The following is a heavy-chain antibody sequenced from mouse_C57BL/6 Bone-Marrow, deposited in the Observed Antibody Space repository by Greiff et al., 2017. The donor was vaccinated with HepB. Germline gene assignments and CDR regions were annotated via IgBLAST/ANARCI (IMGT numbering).Heavy chain of an antibody. CDR3: AGGDYDGYPFAY. J-gene: IGHJ3*01. V-gene: IGHV1-18*01. CDR2: INPNNGGT. Sequence: EVQLVESGPELVKPGASVKIPCKASGYTFTDYNMDWVKQSHGKSLEWIGDINPNNGGTIYNQKFKGKATLTVDKSSSTAYMELRSLTSEDTAVYYCAGGDYDGYPFAYWGQGTLVTVSA. D-gene: IGHD2-3*01. CDR1: GYTFTDYN.